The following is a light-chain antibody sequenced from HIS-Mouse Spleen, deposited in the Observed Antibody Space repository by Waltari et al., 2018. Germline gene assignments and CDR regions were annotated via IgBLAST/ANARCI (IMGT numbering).Light chain of an antibody. CDR2: RNN. J-gene: IGLJ2*01. CDR1: SSNIGSNY. CDR3: AAWDDSLSGHVV. V-gene: IGLV1-47*01. Sequence: QSVLTQPPSASGTPGQRVTISCSGSSSNIGSNYVYWYQQPPGTAPKLLIYRNNQRRSGVPDRFSGSKSGTSASLAISGLRSEDEADYYCAAWDDSLSGHVVFGGGTKLTVL.